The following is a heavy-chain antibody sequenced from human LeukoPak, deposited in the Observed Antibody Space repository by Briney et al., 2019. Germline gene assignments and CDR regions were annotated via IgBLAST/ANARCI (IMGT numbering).Heavy chain of an antibody. CDR3: TRRQQHEFDY. J-gene: IGHJ4*02. CDR1: GFTFTSYS. CDR2: ISSHSDYI. D-gene: IGHD6-13*01. Sequence: GGSLRLSCAASGFTFTSYSMSWVRQAPGKGLEWVSSISSHSDYIYYADSVKGRFTISRDNAQNSLSLQMNSLRAEDTAVYYCTRRQQHEFDYWGQGTLVTVSS. V-gene: IGHV3-21*01.